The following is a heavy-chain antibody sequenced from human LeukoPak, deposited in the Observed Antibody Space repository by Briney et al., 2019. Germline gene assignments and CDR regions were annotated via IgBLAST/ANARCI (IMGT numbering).Heavy chain of an antibody. Sequence: TGGSLRLSCAASGFTFTNYDMHWVRHATGEGLEWVSDIGTAGDPYYADSVKGRFAISRENAENSLYLQMNSLRAGDTAVYYCAITRLRGGMDVWGRGTTVTVSS. V-gene: IGHV3-13*05. CDR2: IGTAGDP. CDR3: AITRLRGGMDV. J-gene: IGHJ6*04. D-gene: IGHD1-14*01. CDR1: GFTFTNYD.